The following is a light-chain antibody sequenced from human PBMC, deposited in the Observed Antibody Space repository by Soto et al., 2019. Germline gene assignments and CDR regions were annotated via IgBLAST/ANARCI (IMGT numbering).Light chain of an antibody. Sequence: EIVLTQSPGTLSLSPGERATLSCRASQSVSSNSLAWYQQRSGQAPRLLIYGASSRATGSPDRFSGSGSGPDFTLTISRLEPEDCAVYCCQQYGYSPRTFGQGTKVEIK. CDR1: QSVSSNS. CDR2: GAS. CDR3: QQYGYSPRT. V-gene: IGKV3-20*01. J-gene: IGKJ1*01.